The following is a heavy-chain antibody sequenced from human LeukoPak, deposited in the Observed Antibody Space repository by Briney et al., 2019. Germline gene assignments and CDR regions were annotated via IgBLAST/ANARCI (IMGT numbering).Heavy chain of an antibody. CDR1: GGSFSDYY. CDR3: AREVSSSDYNDYGWFDP. J-gene: IGHJ5*02. V-gene: IGHV4-34*01. D-gene: IGHD4-17*01. CDR2: INHSGTT. Sequence: PSETLSLNCVVYGGSFSDYYWSWIRQPPGKGLEWIGEINHSGTTNYNPSLESRVTISVETSKNQFSLKLSSVTAADTAVYYCAREVSSSDYNDYGWFDPWGQGTLVTASS.